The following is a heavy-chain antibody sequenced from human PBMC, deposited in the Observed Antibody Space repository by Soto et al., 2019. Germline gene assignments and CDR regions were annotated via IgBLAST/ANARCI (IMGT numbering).Heavy chain of an antibody. V-gene: IGHV1-46*01. D-gene: IGHD6-19*01. CDR2: INPSAGTT. CDR1: GYTFTSYY. J-gene: IGHJ4*02. Sequence: ASVKVSCKASGYTFTSYYMHWVRQAPGQGLEWMGVINPSAGTTSYAQKFQGRVTITADKSTSTAYMELSSLRSEDTAVYYCVWLVARLIDYWGQGTLVTVSS. CDR3: VWLVARLIDY.